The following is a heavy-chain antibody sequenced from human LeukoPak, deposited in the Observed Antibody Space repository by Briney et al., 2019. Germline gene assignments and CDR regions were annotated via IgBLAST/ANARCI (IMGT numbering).Heavy chain of an antibody. D-gene: IGHD3-22*01. CDR2: IKQDGSEK. CDR3: ARGGDYYDSSGYYLIDY. J-gene: IGHJ4*02. V-gene: IGHV3-7*01. Sequence: PGGSLRLSCAASGFTFSSYWMSWVRQAPGKGLEWVANIKQDGSEKYYVDSVKGRFTISRDNAKNSLYLQMNSLRAEDTAVYYCARGGDYYDSSGYYLIDYWGQGTLVTVSS. CDR1: GFTFSSYW.